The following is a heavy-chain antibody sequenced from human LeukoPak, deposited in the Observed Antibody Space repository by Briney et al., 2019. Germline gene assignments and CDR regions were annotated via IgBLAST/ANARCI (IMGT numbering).Heavy chain of an antibody. CDR3: ARSGYSNFDY. J-gene: IGHJ4*02. D-gene: IGHD3-3*01. CDR1: GDSISIYY. Sequence: SETLSLTCTVSGDSISIYYWSWIRQPPGKGLEWIGYIYNSGSTNYNPSLKSRVTISVDTSKNQFSLKLSSVTAADTAVYYCARSGYSNFDYWGQGTLVTVSS. CDR2: IYNSGST. V-gene: IGHV4-59*08.